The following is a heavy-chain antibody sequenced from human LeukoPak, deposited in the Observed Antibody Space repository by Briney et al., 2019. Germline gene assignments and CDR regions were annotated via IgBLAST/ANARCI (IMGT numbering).Heavy chain of an antibody. J-gene: IGHJ6*03. Sequence: GGSLRLSCAVSEFIVSINYMTWVRQAPGKGLEWVSAISGSGGSTYYADSVKGRFTISRDNSKNTLYLQMNSLRAEDTAVYYCARYSYGPRRYYYYYYMDVWGKGTTVTVSS. CDR3: ARYSYGPRRYYYYYYMDV. CDR1: EFIVSINY. CDR2: ISGSGGST. V-gene: IGHV3-23*01. D-gene: IGHD5-18*01.